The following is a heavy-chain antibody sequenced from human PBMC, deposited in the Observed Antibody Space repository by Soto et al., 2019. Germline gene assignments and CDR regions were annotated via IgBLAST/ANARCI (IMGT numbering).Heavy chain of an antibody. CDR3: ARAAYCSSPSCHFDY. CDR1: GYTFTGYY. V-gene: IGHV1-2*02. J-gene: IGHJ4*02. Sequence: ASVKVSCKASGYTFTGYYMHWVRQAPGQGLEWMGWINPNSGGTNYAQKFQGSVTMTRDTSISTAYMELSRLRSDDTAVYYCARAAYCSSPSCHFDYWGQGTLVTVSS. D-gene: IGHD2-2*01. CDR2: INPNSGGT.